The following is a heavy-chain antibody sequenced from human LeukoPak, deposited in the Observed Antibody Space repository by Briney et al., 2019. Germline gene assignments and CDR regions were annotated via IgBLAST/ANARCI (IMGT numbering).Heavy chain of an antibody. J-gene: IGHJ5*02. CDR1: GYSFTSYW. Sequence: GESLKISCKGSGYSFTSYWIGWVRQMPGKGLEWMGIIYPGDSDTRYSPSFQGQVTISADKSISTAYLQWSSLKASDTAMYYCARRADTAHGTGWFDPWGQGTLVTVSS. V-gene: IGHV5-51*01. CDR3: ARRADTAHGTGWFDP. CDR2: IYPGDSDT. D-gene: IGHD5-18*01.